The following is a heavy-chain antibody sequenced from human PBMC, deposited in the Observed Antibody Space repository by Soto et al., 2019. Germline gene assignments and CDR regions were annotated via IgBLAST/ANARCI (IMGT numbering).Heavy chain of an antibody. J-gene: IGHJ6*03. CDR3: ARGACSSTSCRSRNYYYYYMDV. CDR1: GYTFTSYG. CDR2: ISAYNGNT. V-gene: IGHV1-18*01. D-gene: IGHD2-2*01. Sequence: ASVKVSCKASGYTFTSYGISWVRQAPGQGLEWMGWISAYNGNTNYAQKLQGGVTMTTDTSTSTAYMELRSLRSDDTAVYYCARGACSSTSCRSRNYYYYYMDVWGKGTTVTVSS.